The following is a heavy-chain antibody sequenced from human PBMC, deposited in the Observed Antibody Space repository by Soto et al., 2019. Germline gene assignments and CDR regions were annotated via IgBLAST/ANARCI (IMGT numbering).Heavy chain of an antibody. CDR1: GYTLTSYY. CDR3: ARGDYDVLTGHYHLDY. D-gene: IGHD3-9*01. CDR2: INPSGGST. V-gene: IGHV1-46*01. J-gene: IGHJ4*02. Sequence: QVQLVQSGAEVKKPGASVKVSCKASGYTLTSYYMHWVRQAPGQGLAWMGIINPSGGSTSYAQNYQDRITMTRDTSTTTVYMELSSLRSEDTAVYFCARGDYDVLTGHYHLDYWGQGTLVTVSS.